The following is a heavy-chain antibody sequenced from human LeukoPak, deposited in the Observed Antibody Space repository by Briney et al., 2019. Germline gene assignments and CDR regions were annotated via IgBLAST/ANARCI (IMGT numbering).Heavy chain of an antibody. Sequence: AGSLRLSCAVSGFTFSSYEMNWLRQAPGKELEWVSYISSSGSTIYSADSVKGRFTISRDNAENSLYLQMNSLRAEDTAVYYCARYSSGWRYFDSWGQGTLVTVSS. CDR1: GFTFSSYE. V-gene: IGHV3-48*03. CDR2: ISSSGSTI. D-gene: IGHD6-19*01. CDR3: ARYSSGWRYFDS. J-gene: IGHJ4*02.